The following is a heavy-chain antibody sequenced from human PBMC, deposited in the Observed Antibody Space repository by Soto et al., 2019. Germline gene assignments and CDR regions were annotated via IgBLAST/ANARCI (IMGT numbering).Heavy chain of an antibody. J-gene: IGHJ4*02. D-gene: IGHD2-21*02. CDR1: GFTFSSYA. CDR2: ISGSGGST. V-gene: IGHV3-23*01. CDR3: AKDRPSSVVVTAILDY. Sequence: PGGSLRLSCAASGFTFSSYAMSWVRQAPGKGLEWVSAISGSGGSTYYADSVKGRFTISRDNSKNTLYLQMNSLRAEDTAVYYCAKDRPSSVVVTAILDYWGQGTLVTVSS.